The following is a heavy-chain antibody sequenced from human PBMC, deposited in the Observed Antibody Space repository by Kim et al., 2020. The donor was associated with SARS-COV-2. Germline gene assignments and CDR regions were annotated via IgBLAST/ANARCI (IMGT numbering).Heavy chain of an antibody. CDR2: IDPSDSYT. CDR1: GYTFITYW. D-gene: IGHD3-10*02. J-gene: IGHJ3*02. CDR3: ARLTMSGFTTNAFEI. V-gene: IGHV5-10-1*01. Sequence: GESLKLSCKGSGYTFITYWISWVRQMPGKGLEWMGRIDPSDSYTNYSPSFQGHVTMSADKSISTAYLQWSSLKASDTAMYYCARLTMSGFTTNAFEIWGQGTMVSVSS.